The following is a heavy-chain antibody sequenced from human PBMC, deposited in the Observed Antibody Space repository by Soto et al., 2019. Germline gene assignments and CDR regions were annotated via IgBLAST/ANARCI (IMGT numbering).Heavy chain of an antibody. CDR3: VSGMGELSLAYYYYYYMDV. Sequence: TLSLTCTVSGGSISSYYWSWIRQPPGKGLEWIGYIYYSGSTNYNPSLKSRVTISVDTSKNQFSLKLSSVTAADTAVYYCVSGMGELSLAYYYYYYMDVWGKGTTVTVSS. V-gene: IGHV4-59*01. CDR2: IYYSGST. J-gene: IGHJ6*03. CDR1: GGSISSYY. D-gene: IGHD3-16*02.